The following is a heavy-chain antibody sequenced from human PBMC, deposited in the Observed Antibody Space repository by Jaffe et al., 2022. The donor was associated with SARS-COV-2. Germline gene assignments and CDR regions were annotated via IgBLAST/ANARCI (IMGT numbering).Heavy chain of an antibody. J-gene: IGHJ4*02. CDR1: GGSISSGSYY. CDR3: ARGYGDYLYYFDY. V-gene: IGHV4-61*02. D-gene: IGHD4-17*01. Sequence: QVQLQESGPGLVKPSQTLSLTCTVSGGSISSGSYYWSWIRQPAGKGLEWIGRIYTSGSTNYNPSLKSRVTISVDTSKNQFSLKLSSVTAADTAVYYCARGYGDYLYYFDYWGQGTLVTVSS. CDR2: IYTSGST.